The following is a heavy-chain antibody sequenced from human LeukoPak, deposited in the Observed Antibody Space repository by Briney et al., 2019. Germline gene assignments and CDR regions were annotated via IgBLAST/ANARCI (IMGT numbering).Heavy chain of an antibody. J-gene: IGHJ4*02. D-gene: IGHD2-8*01. Sequence: PGGSLRLSCAASGFTLSSYWMHWVRQAPGKGLVWVSRINSAGTSTTYADSVKGRFTISSDNAKNTLYLQMNSLRAEDTAVYYCMTGYCTNGVCYNFDYWGQGTLVTVSS. CDR1: GFTLSSYW. CDR2: INSAGTST. V-gene: IGHV3-74*01. CDR3: MTGYCTNGVCYNFDY.